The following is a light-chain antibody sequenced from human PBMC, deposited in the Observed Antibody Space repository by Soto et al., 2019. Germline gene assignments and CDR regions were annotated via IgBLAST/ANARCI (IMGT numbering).Light chain of an antibody. CDR2: GES. CDR1: QSVSSSY. CDR3: QQYGSSPYT. J-gene: IGKJ2*01. V-gene: IGKV3-20*01. Sequence: EIVLTQSPGTLSLSPGERATLSCRASQSVSSSYLAWYQQKPGQAPRLLIYGESSRATGIPDRFSGSGSGTDFTLTISRLEPEDFAVYYCQQYGSSPYTFGQATKLEIK.